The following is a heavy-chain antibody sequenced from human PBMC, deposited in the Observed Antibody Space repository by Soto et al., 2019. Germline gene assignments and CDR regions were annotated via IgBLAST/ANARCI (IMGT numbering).Heavy chain of an antibody. CDR1: VFTFSSYS. Sequence: PGGSLRFSCAASVFTFSSYSMSLVRQAPGKGLECVSAISGSGGSTYYADSVKGRFTISRDNYKNTLYLQMKSLRAEDTAMYYCAREKWLPLPEPWGQGTLVTVSS. J-gene: IGHJ4*02. V-gene: IGHV3-23*01. D-gene: IGHD5-12*01. CDR2: ISGSGGST. CDR3: AREKWLPLPEP.